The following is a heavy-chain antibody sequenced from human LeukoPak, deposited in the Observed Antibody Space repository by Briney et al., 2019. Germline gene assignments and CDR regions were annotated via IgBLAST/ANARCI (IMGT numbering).Heavy chain of an antibody. CDR3: TTPGMNY. CDR1: GYTLTDLS. V-gene: IGHV1-24*01. D-gene: IGHD3-10*01. J-gene: IGHJ4*02. CDR2: FDPEDGKT. Sequence: GASVKVSCKVSGYTLTDLSIHWVRQEPGKGLKWMGNFDPEDGKTTYAQKFQGRVTMTEDTSTDTAYMELNSLRSEDTAVYYCTTPGMNYWGQGTLVTVSS.